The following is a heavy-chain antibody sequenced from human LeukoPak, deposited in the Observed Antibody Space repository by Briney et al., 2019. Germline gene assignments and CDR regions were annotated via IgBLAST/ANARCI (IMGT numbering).Heavy chain of an antibody. V-gene: IGHV1-3*01. CDR1: GGTFSSYA. CDR2: INAGNGNT. CDR3: ARVVGIVVVTAIDY. J-gene: IGHJ4*02. Sequence: ASVKVSCKASGGTFSSYAISWVRQAPGQRLEWMGWINAGNGNTKYSQKFQGRVTITRDTSASTAYMELSSLRSEDTAVYYCARVVGIVVVTAIDYWGQGTLVTVSS. D-gene: IGHD2-21*02.